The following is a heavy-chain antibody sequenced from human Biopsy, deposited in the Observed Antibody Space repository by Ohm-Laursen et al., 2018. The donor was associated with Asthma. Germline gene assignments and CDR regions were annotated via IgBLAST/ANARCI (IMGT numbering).Heavy chain of an antibody. CDR3: ARGDSSGWSQYYFDY. V-gene: IGHV3-30*03. CDR1: GFSFRTYG. Sequence: SLRLSCAASGFSFRTYGMHWVRQAPGKGLVWVALISHEGSDKRYVDSVKGRFTISRDNSKNTLYLQMHSLRAEDTAVYYCARGDSSGWSQYYFDYWGQGTLVTVSS. D-gene: IGHD6-19*01. J-gene: IGHJ4*02. CDR2: ISHEGSDK.